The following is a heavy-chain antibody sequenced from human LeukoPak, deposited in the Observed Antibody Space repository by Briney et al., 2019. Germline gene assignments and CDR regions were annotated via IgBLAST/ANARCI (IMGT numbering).Heavy chain of an antibody. J-gene: IGHJ4*02. CDR1: GFTFSSYG. D-gene: IGHD1-26*01. CDR3: ARGLVGATTTAYYFDY. V-gene: IGHV3-33*01. Sequence: GGSLRLSCAASGFTFSSYGMPWVRQAPGKGLEWVAVIWYDGSNKYYADSVKGRFTISRDNSKNTLYLQMNSLRAEGTAVYYCARGLVGATTTAYYFDYWGQRALVTVSS. CDR2: IWYDGSNK.